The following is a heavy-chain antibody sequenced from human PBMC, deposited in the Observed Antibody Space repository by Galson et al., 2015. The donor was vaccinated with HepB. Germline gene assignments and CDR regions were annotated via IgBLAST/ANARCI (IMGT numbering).Heavy chain of an antibody. D-gene: IGHD5-18*01. CDR1: GYSFTSYW. CDR2: IYPGDSDT. Sequence: QSGAEVKKPGESLKISCKGSGYSFTSYWIGWVRQMPGKGLEWMGIIYPGDSDTRYSPSFQGQVTISADKSISTAYLQWSSLKASDTAMYYCARQDTAMVTPDAFDIWGQGTMVTVSS. V-gene: IGHV5-51*01. J-gene: IGHJ3*02. CDR3: ARQDTAMVTPDAFDI.